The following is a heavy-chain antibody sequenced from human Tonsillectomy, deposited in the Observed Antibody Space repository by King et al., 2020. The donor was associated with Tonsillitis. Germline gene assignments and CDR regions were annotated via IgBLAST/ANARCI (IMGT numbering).Heavy chain of an antibody. CDR2: IYHSGST. J-gene: IGHJ2*01. CDR3: ARESSWNYWFFDL. D-gene: IGHD1-1*01. V-gene: IGHV4-30-2*01. CDR1: GGSISSGGYS. Sequence: QLQESGSGLVKPSQTLSLTCAVSGGSISSGGYSWSWIRQPPGKGLEWIGYIYHSGSTDYNPSLKSRVTISVDTSKNQFSLKLSSVTAADTAVYYCARESSWNYWFFDLWGRGTLVTVSS.